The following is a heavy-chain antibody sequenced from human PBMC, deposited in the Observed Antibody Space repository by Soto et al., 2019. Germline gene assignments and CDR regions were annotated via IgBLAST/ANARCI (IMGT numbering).Heavy chain of an antibody. CDR3: ARAAVAAGGPFDK. J-gene: IGHJ4*02. V-gene: IGHV4-34*01. CDR2: VNPGGST. CDR1: GGSFSGFF. Sequence: PSETLSLTCAVSGGSFSGFFWGWIRQPPGKGLEWIGEVNPGGSTNYGPSLKSRVTISSDTSKNDFSLTLRSVTAADTAVYYGARAAVAAGGPFDKWGQGALVTVSS. D-gene: IGHD2-15*01.